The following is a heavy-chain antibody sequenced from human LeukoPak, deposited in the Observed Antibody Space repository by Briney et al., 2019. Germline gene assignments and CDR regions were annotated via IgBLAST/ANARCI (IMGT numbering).Heavy chain of an antibody. CDR1: GFTFSSYW. J-gene: IGHJ4*02. V-gene: IGHV3-74*01. CDR3: FLAAAGFDY. D-gene: IGHD6-13*01. Sequence: GGSLRLSCAASGFTFSSYWMHWVRQAPGKGLVWVSRINSDGSSTSYADSVKGRFTISRDNAKNTLYLQMNGLRAEDTAVYYCFLAAAGFDYWGQGTLVTVSS. CDR2: INSDGSST.